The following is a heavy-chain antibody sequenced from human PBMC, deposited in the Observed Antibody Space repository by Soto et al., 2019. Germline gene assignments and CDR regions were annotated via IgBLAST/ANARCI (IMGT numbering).Heavy chain of an antibody. Sequence: SETLSLTCAVYGGSFSGYYWSWIRQPPGKGLEWIGEINHSGSTKYNPSLKSRVTISVDTSKNQFSLKLSSVTAADTAVYYCARGKLYYYDRPFDYWGQGTLVTVSS. CDR2: INHSGST. V-gene: IGHV4-34*01. CDR3: ARGKLYYYDRPFDY. CDR1: GGSFSGYY. D-gene: IGHD3-22*01. J-gene: IGHJ4*02.